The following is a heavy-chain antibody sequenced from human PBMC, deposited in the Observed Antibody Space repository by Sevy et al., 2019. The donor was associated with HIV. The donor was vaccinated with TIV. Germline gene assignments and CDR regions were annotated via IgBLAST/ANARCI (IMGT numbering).Heavy chain of an antibody. CDR1: GFTFSSYE. CDR3: VNSGGYSAYYYMDV. J-gene: IGHJ6*03. CDR2: ISSSGSTI. V-gene: IGHV3-48*03. Sequence: GGSLRLSCAASGFTFSSYEMNWVRQAPGKGLEWVSYISSSGSTIYYADSVKGRFTISRDNAKNSLYLQMNSLRAEDTAVYYCVNSGGYSAYYYMDVWGKGTTVTVSS. D-gene: IGHD1-26*01.